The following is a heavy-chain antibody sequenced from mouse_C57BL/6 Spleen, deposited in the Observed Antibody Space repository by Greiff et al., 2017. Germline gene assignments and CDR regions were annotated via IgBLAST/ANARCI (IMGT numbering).Heavy chain of an antibody. CDR2: ISSGGDYI. CDR1: GFTFSSYA. CDR3: TRDLHGWFAY. V-gene: IGHV5-9-1*02. Sequence: EVMLVESGEGLVKPGGSLKLSCAASGFTFSSYAMSWVRQTPEKRLEWVAYISSGGDYIYYADTVKGRFTISRDNARNTLYLQMSSLKSEDTARYYCTRDLHGWFAYWGQGTLVTVSA. D-gene: IGHD1-2*01. J-gene: IGHJ3*01.